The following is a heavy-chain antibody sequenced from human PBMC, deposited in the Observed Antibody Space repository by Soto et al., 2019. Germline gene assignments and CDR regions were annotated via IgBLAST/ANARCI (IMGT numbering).Heavy chain of an antibody. CDR3: ARDRLRGYYYYMDV. J-gene: IGHJ6*03. D-gene: IGHD4-17*01. Sequence: QVQLQESGPGLVKPSETLSLTCTVSGGSISSYYWSWIRQPPGKGLEWIGYIYYSGSTNYNPSLKSRVTRSVDTSKNQFSLKLSSVTAADTAVYYCARDRLRGYYYYMDVWGKGTTVTVSS. CDR1: GGSISSYY. V-gene: IGHV4-59*01. CDR2: IYYSGST.